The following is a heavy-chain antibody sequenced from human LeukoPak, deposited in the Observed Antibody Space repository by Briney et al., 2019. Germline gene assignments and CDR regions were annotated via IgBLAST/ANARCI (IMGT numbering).Heavy chain of an antibody. D-gene: IGHD2-15*01. CDR3: ARVGDIVVVVAAIPFFDY. J-gene: IGHJ4*02. V-gene: IGHV3-7*01. Sequence: GGSLRLSCAASGFSFISYWMSWVRQAPGKGLEWVANIKQDGSAKNYVDSVKGRFTISRDNSKNTLYLQMNSLRAEDTAVYYCARVGDIVVVVAAIPFFDYWGQGTLVTVSS. CDR1: GFSFISYW. CDR2: IKQDGSAK.